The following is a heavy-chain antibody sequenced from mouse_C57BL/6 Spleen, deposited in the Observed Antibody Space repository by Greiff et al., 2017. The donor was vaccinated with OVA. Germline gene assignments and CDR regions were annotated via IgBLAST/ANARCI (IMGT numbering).Heavy chain of an antibody. V-gene: IGHV1-26*01. CDR2: INPNNGGT. J-gene: IGHJ2*01. Sequence: VQLQQSGPELVKPGASVKISCKASGYTFTDYYMNWVKQSHGKSLEWIGDINPNNGGTSYNQKFKGKATLTVDKSSSTAYMELRILTSEDSAVYYCARTTTVADYWGQGTTLTVSS. CDR1: GYTFTDYY. CDR3: ARTTTVADY. D-gene: IGHD1-1*01.